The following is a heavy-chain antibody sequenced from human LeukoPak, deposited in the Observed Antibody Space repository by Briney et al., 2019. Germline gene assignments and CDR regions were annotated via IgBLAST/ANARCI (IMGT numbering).Heavy chain of an antibody. V-gene: IGHV3-11*04. CDR1: GFTFSDYY. J-gene: IGHJ4*02. D-gene: IGHD2-21*01. CDR3: AKAPGRGGYSHLDY. CDR2: ISSSGSTI. Sequence: PGGSLRLSCAASGFTFSDYYMSWIRQAPGKGLEWVSYISSSGSTIYYADSVKGRFTISRDNSKNTLYLQMNSLRAEDTAVYYCAKAPGRGGYSHLDYWGQGTLVTVSS.